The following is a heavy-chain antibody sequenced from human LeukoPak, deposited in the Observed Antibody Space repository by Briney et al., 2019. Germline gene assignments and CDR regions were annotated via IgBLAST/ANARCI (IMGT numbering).Heavy chain of an antibody. J-gene: IGHJ3*02. D-gene: IGHD6-13*01. CDR3: ARVNRARRYSSSWGGAFDI. Sequence: ASVKVSYKASGYTFTGYYMHWVRPAPGQGLEWMGWINPNSGGTNYAQKFQGRVTMTRDASISTAYMELSRLRSDDTAVYYCARVNRARRYSSSWGGAFDIWGQGTMVTVSS. CDR2: INPNSGGT. CDR1: GYTFTGYY. V-gene: IGHV1-2*02.